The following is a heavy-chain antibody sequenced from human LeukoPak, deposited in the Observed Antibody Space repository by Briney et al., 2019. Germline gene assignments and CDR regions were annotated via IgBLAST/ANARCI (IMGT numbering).Heavy chain of an antibody. D-gene: IGHD2-2*02. CDR2: ISAYNGNT. J-gene: IGHJ3*01. CDR3: ARDVERFLVVPAAIEN. CDR1: GYTFTSYG. Sequence: GASVKVSCKASGYTFTSYGISWVRQAPGQGLEWMGWISAYNGNTNYAQKLQGRVTMTTDTSTSTAYMELRSLRSDDTAVYYCARDVERFLVVPAAIENWGQGTMVTVSS. V-gene: IGHV1-18*01.